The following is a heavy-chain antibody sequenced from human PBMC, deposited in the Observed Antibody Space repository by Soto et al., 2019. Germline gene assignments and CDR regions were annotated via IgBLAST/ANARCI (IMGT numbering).Heavy chain of an antibody. CDR1: GGSVTNSSYY. CDR2: VYYRGRS. D-gene: IGHD4-17*01. J-gene: IGHJ4*02. Sequence: PSETLSLTCTVSGGSVTNSSYYWGWIRQSPGKGLEWIGSVYYRGRSYSKSSVKSRVTISVDTSKNRFSLSLNSVTASDTAVYLCVSQRTTVPTQAYSDYWGTGALVTVSS. V-gene: IGHV4-39*01. CDR3: VSQRTTVPTQAYSDY.